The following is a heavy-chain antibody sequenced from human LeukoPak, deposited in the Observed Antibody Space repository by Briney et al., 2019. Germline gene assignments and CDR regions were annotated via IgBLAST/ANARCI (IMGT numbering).Heavy chain of an antibody. CDR1: GFTFSSYA. Sequence: GGSLRLSCAASGFTFSSYAMSWVRQAAGKGLEWVSAMSGSGGSTYYADSVKGRFTISRDNSKNTLYLQMNSLRAEDTAVYYCAKDKSRGYNYYGSGSYYTGPYFDYWGQGTLVTVSS. D-gene: IGHD3-10*01. CDR2: MSGSGGST. CDR3: AKDKSRGYNYYGSGSYYTGPYFDY. V-gene: IGHV3-23*01. J-gene: IGHJ4*02.